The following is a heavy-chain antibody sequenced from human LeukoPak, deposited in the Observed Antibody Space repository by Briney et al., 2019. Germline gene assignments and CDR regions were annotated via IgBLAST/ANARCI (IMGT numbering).Heavy chain of an antibody. D-gene: IGHD3-3*01. Sequence: ASVKVSCKASGYTFTSYGISWVRQAPGQGLEWMGWISAYNGNTNYAQKLQGRVTMTTDTSTSTAYMELSSLRSEDTAVYYCARAHWGAYYDFWSGYSDAFDIWGQGTMVTVSS. J-gene: IGHJ3*02. V-gene: IGHV1-18*01. CDR3: ARAHWGAYYDFWSGYSDAFDI. CDR2: ISAYNGNT. CDR1: GYTFTSYG.